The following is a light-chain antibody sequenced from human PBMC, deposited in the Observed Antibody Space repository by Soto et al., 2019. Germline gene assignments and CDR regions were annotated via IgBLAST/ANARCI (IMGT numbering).Light chain of an antibody. J-gene: IGKJ1*01. V-gene: IGKV3-20*01. CDR3: QQYGNSPQT. Sequence: EIVLTQSTGTLSLSPGARVTLSCRASQSVNSSYLAWYQHKPGQAPRLLIYGASTRATGIPDRFSGSGSGTDFTLTIARLEPGDFAVYYCQQYGNSPQTFGQGTKVDIK. CDR1: QSVNSSY. CDR2: GAS.